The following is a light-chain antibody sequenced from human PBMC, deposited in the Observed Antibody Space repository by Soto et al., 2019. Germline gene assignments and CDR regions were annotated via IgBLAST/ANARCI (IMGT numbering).Light chain of an antibody. CDR3: QQYYVWPLT. CDR2: DAS. CDR1: QSVSSY. J-gene: IGKJ4*01. V-gene: IGKV3D-15*01. Sequence: EIVLTQSPATLSLSPGERATLSCRASQSVSSYLAWYQQKPGQAPRLLIYDASSRATGIPARFSGSGSETEFTLTISSLQSEDFAVYFCQQYYVWPLTFGGGTKVDI.